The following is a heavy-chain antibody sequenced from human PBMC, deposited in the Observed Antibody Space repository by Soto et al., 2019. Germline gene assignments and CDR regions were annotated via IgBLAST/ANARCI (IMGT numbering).Heavy chain of an antibody. CDR1: GFTFSSYA. Sequence: AGGSLRLSCAASGFTFSSYAMHWVRQAPGKGLEWVAVISYDGSNKYYADSVKGRFTISRDNSKNTLYLQMNSLRAEDTAVYYCARDLYDYVWGTPYYWGQGTLVTVSS. D-gene: IGHD3-16*01. J-gene: IGHJ4*02. CDR3: ARDLYDYVWGTPYY. CDR2: ISYDGSNK. V-gene: IGHV3-30-3*01.